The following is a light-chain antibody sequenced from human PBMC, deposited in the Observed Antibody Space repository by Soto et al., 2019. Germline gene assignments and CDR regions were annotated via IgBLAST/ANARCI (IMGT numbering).Light chain of an antibody. CDR2: FNS. CDR3: QSYASSLGDFV. J-gene: IGLJ7*01. V-gene: IGLV1-40*01. Sequence: QSVLTQPPSVSGAPGQRVTISCTGSSSNIGAGYYVHWYQQLPGKAPKLLIYFNSNRPSGIPDRFSGSKSGTSASLAITGLQPEDEGDYYCQSYASSLGDFVFGGGTQLTVL. CDR1: SSNIGAGYY.